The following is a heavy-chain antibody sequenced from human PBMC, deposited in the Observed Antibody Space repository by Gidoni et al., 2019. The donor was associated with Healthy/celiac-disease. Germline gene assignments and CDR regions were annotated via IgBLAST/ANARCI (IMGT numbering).Heavy chain of an antibody. CDR1: GYTFTSYA. J-gene: IGHJ4*02. Sequence: QVQRVQSGAEVKKPGASVKVSCKASGYTFTSYAMHWVRQAPGQRLEWMGWINAGNGNTKYSQKFQGRVTITRDTSASTAYMELSSLRSEDTAVYYCARVAHYYGSGSYYNHYDYWGQGTLVTVSS. D-gene: IGHD3-10*01. CDR3: ARVAHYYGSGSYYNHYDY. V-gene: IGHV1-3*01. CDR2: INAGNGNT.